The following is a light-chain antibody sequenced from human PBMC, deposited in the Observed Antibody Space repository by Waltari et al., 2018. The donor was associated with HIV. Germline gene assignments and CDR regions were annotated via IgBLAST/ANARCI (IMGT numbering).Light chain of an antibody. Sequence: QSALTQPASVSGSPGQSITISCTGTSSDVGGYNYVSWYQQHPGNAPKLMIFEVNNRPSGVSNRFSGSKSGTTASLTISGLQTEDEADYYCSSYTSSSTLVFGTGTKVLVL. J-gene: IGLJ1*01. V-gene: IGLV2-14*01. CDR2: EVN. CDR3: SSYTSSSTLV. CDR1: SSDVGGYNY.